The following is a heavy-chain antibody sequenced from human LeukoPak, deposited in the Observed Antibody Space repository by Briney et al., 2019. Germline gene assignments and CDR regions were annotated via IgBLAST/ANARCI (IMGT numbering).Heavy chain of an antibody. J-gene: IGHJ4*02. CDR3: ANLAPASILTNGDY. CDR2: ISGSGGST. Sequence: PGGSLRLSCAASGYTFITYAMNWVRQVPGKGLEWVSAISGSGGSTYYADSVKGRFTISRDNSKNTLYLQMNSLRAEDTAVYYCANLAPASILTNGDYWGQGILVTVAS. CDR1: GYTFITYA. D-gene: IGHD2-2*01. V-gene: IGHV3-23*01.